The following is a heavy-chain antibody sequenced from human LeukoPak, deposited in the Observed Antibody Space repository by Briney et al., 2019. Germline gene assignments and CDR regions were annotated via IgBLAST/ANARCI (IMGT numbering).Heavy chain of an antibody. CDR2: IHNSRGT. Sequence: SETLSLTCTVSGASITSDIIYWNWIRQSPGKGLEWIGAIHNSRGTSYNPSLESRLTISVDPSENKFFLKMTSVTDADTATYYCGKVGGNTNSWGPGTLVTVSS. D-gene: IGHD4-23*01. V-gene: IGHV4-30-4*01. CDR3: GKVGGNTNS. J-gene: IGHJ4*02. CDR1: GASITSDIIY.